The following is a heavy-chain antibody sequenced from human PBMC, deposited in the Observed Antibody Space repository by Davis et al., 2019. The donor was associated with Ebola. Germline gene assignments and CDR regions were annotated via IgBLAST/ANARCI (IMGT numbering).Heavy chain of an antibody. CDR2: IYHSGST. V-gene: IGHV4-4*02. CDR1: GGSISSSNW. J-gene: IGHJ4*02. D-gene: IGHD6-13*01. CDR3: ARVYSSSWYALDY. Sequence: MPSETLSLTCAVTGGSISSSNWWRWVRQPPGKGLEWIGEIYHSGSTNYNPSLKSRVTISVDKSKNQFSLKLSSVTAADTAVYYCARVYSSSWYALDYWGQGTLVTVSS.